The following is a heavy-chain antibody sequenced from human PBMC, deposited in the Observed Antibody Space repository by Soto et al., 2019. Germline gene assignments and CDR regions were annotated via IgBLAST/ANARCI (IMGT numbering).Heavy chain of an antibody. CDR2: FSGSSGNS. CDR3: AKRGHNFFDS. CDR1: GFTFSSSI. J-gene: IGHJ4*02. D-gene: IGHD5-12*01. V-gene: IGHV3-23*01. Sequence: PGGSLRLSCAGSGFTFSSSIMSWVRQAPGKGLEWVSTFSGSSGNSYYADSVKGRFTISRDNSKNTLYLQMNSLRAEDTALYYCAKRGHNFFDSWGQGTLVTVSS.